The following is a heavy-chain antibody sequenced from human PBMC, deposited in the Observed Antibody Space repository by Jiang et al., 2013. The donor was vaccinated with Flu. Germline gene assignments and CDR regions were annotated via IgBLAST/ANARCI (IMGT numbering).Heavy chain of an antibody. V-gene: IGHV4-39*07. J-gene: IGHJ6*02. CDR3: ARDWVAAAGTYYYYYGMDV. CDR2: IYYSGST. CDR1: ISSSSYY. Sequence: ISSSSYYWGWIRQPPGKGLEWIGSIYYSGSTYYNPSLKSRVTISVDTSKNQFSLKLSSVTAADTAVYYCARDWVAAAGTYYYYYGMDVWGQGTTVTVSS. D-gene: IGHD6-13*01.